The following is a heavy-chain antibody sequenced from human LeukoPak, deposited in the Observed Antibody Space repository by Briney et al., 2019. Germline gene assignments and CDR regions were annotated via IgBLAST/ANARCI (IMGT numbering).Heavy chain of an antibody. J-gene: IGHJ4*02. CDR2: ISGSGGST. CDR1: GFTFSSYA. D-gene: IGHD4-17*01. V-gene: IGHV3-23*01. Sequence: GGSLRLSCAASGFTFSSYAMSWVRQAPGKGLEWVSGISGSGGSTYYADSVKGRFTISRDNAKNSLYLQMNSLRAEDTAVYYCARDPGAYGDYCYFDYWGQGTLVTVSS. CDR3: ARDPGAYGDYCYFDY.